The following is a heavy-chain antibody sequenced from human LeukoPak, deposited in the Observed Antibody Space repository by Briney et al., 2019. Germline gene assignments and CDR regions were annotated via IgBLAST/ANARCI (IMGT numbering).Heavy chain of an antibody. CDR3: ARARGNTYGYFEY. V-gene: IGHV3-74*01. J-gene: IGHJ4*02. Sequence: GGSLRLSCAASGLTLSGYWMHWVRQAPGKGLVWVSLINGDASSTSYADSVKGRFTISRDNAKSTMYLQMTSLRVEDTAVYYCARARGNTYGYFEYWGQGTLVTVSS. D-gene: IGHD5-18*01. CDR1: GLTLSGYW. CDR2: INGDASST.